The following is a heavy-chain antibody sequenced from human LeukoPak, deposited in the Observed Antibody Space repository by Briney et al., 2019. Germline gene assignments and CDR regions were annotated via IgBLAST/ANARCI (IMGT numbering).Heavy chain of an antibody. CDR3: ARDTDHYGMDV. Sequence: GGSLRLSCAASGFTVGGSFISWVRQAPGKGLEWISVFYSTEITHYADSVKGRFAISRDNSKNTFYLQMNSLRAEDTAVYYCARDTDHYGMDVWGQGTTVTVSS. CDR1: GFTVGGSF. J-gene: IGHJ6*02. D-gene: IGHD2-8*02. CDR2: FYSTEIT. V-gene: IGHV3-53*01.